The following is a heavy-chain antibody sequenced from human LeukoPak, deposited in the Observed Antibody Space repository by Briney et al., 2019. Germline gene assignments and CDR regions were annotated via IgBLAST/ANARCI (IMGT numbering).Heavy chain of an antibody. CDR3: AKDRRRDDVFNGSFSD. V-gene: IGHV3-23*01. Sequence: GGSLRLSCAASGFTFSNSGMTLVRQAPGKGLEWVSSISCRGTYTYYADSVNGRFTLSRDNSKNTLYLQMNSLRAEDTAVYYCAKDRRRDDVFNGSFSDWGQGTLVTVSS. D-gene: IGHD3-9*01. CDR2: ISCRGTYT. CDR1: GFTFSNSG. J-gene: IGHJ4*02.